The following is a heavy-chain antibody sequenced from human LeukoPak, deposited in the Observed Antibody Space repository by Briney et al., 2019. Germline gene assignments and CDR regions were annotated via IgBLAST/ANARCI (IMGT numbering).Heavy chain of an antibody. J-gene: IGHJ4*02. CDR2: IYSGGRT. CDR3: ARGDRAAAAFDS. V-gene: IGHV3-53*01. CDR1: GFGVSSNY. Sequence: GGSLRLSCAASGFGVSSNYMNWVRQAPGKGLDWVSVIYSGGRTYYTDSVKGRFTISRDNSKNTLYLQMNSLRAEDTAVYYCARGDRAAAAFDSWGQGTLVTVSS. D-gene: IGHD6-13*01.